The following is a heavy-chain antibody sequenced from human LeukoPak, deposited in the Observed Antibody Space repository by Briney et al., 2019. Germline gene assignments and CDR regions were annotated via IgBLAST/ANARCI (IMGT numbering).Heavy chain of an antibody. J-gene: IGHJ4*02. CDR2: INPTGDAT. CDR1: GYTFTRHY. Sequence: GASVKVSCKASGYTFTRHYMHWVRQAPGQGLEWMGLINPTGDATRYARKFQGRVTMTTDTSTSTAYMELRSLRSDDTAVYYCARDAGIAAAGDWGQGTLVTVSS. V-gene: IGHV1-46*01. CDR3: ARDAGIAAAGD. D-gene: IGHD6-13*01.